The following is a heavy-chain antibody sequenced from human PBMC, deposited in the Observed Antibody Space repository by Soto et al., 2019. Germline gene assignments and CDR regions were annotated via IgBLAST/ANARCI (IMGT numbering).Heavy chain of an antibody. V-gene: IGHV3-30*18. D-gene: IGHD6-13*01. J-gene: IGHJ4*02. CDR1: GFTFSSYG. Sequence: QVQLVESGGGVVQPGRSLRLSCAASGFTFSSYGMHWVRQAPGKGLEWVAVISYDGSNKYYADSVKSRFTISRDNSKNTLYLQMNSLRAEDTAVYYCAKAGYSSSWYFDYWGQGTLVTVSS. CDR3: AKAGYSSSWYFDY. CDR2: ISYDGSNK.